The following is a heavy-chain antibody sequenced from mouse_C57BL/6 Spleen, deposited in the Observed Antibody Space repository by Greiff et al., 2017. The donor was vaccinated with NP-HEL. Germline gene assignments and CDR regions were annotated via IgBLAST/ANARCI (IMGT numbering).Heavy chain of an antibody. CDR2: IYPGDGDT. J-gene: IGHJ2*01. D-gene: IGHD1-1*01. V-gene: IGHV1-82*01. Sequence: QVHVKQSGPELVKPGASVKISCKASGYAFSSSWMNWVKQRPGKGLEWIGRIYPGDGDTNYNGKFKGKATLTADKSSSTAYMQLSSLTSEDSAVYFCARNYYGSVFDYWGQGTTLTVSS. CDR1: GYAFSSSW. CDR3: ARNYYGSVFDY.